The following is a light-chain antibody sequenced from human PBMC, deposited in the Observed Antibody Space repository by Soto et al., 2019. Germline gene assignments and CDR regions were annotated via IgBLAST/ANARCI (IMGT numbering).Light chain of an antibody. V-gene: IGLV2-14*01. CDR1: SSDVGGYNY. J-gene: IGLJ1*01. CDR2: EVN. Sequence: QSALTQPASVSGSPGQSITISCTGTSSDVGGYNYVSWCQQHPGKAPKLMIYEVNNRPSGVSNRFSGSKSGSTASLTISGLQAEDEADYYCSSYTSSSTLGVFGTGTKVTVL. CDR3: SSYTSSSTLGV.